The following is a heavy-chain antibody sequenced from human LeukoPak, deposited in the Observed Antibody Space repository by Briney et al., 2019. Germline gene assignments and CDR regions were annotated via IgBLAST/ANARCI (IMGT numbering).Heavy chain of an antibody. D-gene: IGHD2-21*02. CDR2: NSDDGSRI. Sequence: PGGSLRLSCAASGFTFSNYWMHWVRQAPGKGLVWVSCNSDDGSRITYADSVRGRFTISRDNAKNTLYLQMNSLRAEDTAVYYCARGGDPVKYYAEYFHHWGQGTLVTVSS. CDR1: GFTFSNYW. J-gene: IGHJ1*01. CDR3: ARGGDPVKYYAEYFHH. V-gene: IGHV3-74*01.